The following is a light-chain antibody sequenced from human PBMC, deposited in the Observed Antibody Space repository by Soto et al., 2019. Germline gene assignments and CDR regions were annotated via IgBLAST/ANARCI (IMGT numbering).Light chain of an antibody. V-gene: IGKV1-5*03. J-gene: IGKJ1*01. Sequence: DIQMTQSPSTLSASVGDRVTITCRASQSCGTSLAWYQQRPGKAPNLLIYKASNLESGVPSRFSGSGSGTEFPITISSVQPDDFATYYCQQYNTYWTFGQGTKVEIK. CDR3: QQYNTYWT. CDR2: KAS. CDR1: QSCGTS.